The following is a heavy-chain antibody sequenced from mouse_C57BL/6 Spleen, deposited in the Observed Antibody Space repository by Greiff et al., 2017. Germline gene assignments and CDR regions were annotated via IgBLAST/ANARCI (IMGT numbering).Heavy chain of an antibody. Sequence: VQLKESGPELVKPGASVKISCKASGYSFTDYNMNWVKQSNGKSLEWIGVINPNYGITSYNQKFKGKATLTVDQSSSTSYIHLNSLTSGDSAVYYCAREILLYYAMDYWGQGTSVTVSS. J-gene: IGHJ4*01. CDR2: INPNYGIT. CDR1: GYSFTDYN. D-gene: IGHD1-1*01. V-gene: IGHV1-39*01. CDR3: AREILLYYAMDY.